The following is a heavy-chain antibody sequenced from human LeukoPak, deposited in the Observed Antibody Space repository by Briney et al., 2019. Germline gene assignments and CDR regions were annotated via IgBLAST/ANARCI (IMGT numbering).Heavy chain of an antibody. Sequence: GGSLRLSCAASGFTVSSSYMSWVRQAPGKGLEWVGRIKSKTDGGTTDYAAPVKGRFTISRDDSKNTLYLQMNSLKTEDTAVYYCTTAYQGYSSGWYDYWGQGTLVTVSS. CDR2: IKSKTDGGTT. CDR3: TTAYQGYSSGWYDY. J-gene: IGHJ4*02. V-gene: IGHV3-15*01. CDR1: GFTVSSSY. D-gene: IGHD6-19*01.